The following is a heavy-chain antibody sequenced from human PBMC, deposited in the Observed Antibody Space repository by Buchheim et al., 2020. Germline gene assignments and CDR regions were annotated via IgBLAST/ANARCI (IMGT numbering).Heavy chain of an antibody. D-gene: IGHD1-26*01. CDR3: AREYVGATTHWFDP. Sequence: QVHLQESGPGLVKPSGTLSLTCGVSGGSISSTDWWSWVRQPPGKGLEWIGEIYQSGSTNYNPSLKSRVTISIDKSKHLFPRKLKSVTAADTAVYYCAREYVGATTHWFDPWGQGTL. V-gene: IGHV4-4*02. J-gene: IGHJ5*02. CDR2: IYQSGST. CDR1: GGSISSTDW.